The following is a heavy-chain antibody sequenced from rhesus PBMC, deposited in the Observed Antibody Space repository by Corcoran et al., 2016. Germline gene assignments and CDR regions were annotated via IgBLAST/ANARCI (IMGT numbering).Heavy chain of an antibody. V-gene: IGHV4-147*01. CDR1: GYSISSNY. Sequence: QVQLQESGPGLVKPSETLSLTCAVSGYSISSNYWSWIRQPPGKGLEWIGYIYGISGSTPYNPSLKSRVTISTDTSKNQFSLKLSSVTAADTAVYYCARDGENWGDLDYWGQGVLVTVSS. CDR3: ARDGENWGDLDY. D-gene: IGHD3-34*01. J-gene: IGHJ4*01. CDR2: IYGISGST.